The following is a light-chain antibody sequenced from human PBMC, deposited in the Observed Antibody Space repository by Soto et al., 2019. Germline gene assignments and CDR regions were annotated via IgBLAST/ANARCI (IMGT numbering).Light chain of an antibody. CDR3: QQYNDYSWT. CDR1: QSIGIW. V-gene: IGKV1-5*03. CDR2: KAS. Sequence: IQMTQSPSTLSASVGDRVAITCRASQSIGIWLAWYQKKPGKAPRFLIYKASTLQTGVPSRFSGSGSGTEFTRTISSLQPDDFATYYGQQYNDYSWTFGQGTKVEIK. J-gene: IGKJ1*01.